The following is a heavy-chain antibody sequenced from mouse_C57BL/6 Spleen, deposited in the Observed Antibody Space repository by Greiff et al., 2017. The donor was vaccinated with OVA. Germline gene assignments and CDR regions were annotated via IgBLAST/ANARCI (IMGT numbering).Heavy chain of an antibody. CDR3: ARGGYDGYRFDY. D-gene: IGHD2-3*01. CDR2: ISYDGSN. Sequence: VQLQQSGPGLVKPSQSLSLTCSVTGYSITSGYYWNWIRQFPGNKLEWMGYISYDGSNNYNPSLKNRISITRDTSKNQFFLKLNSVTTEDTATYYCARGGYDGYRFDYWGQGTTLTVSS. J-gene: IGHJ2*01. CDR1: GYSITSGYY. V-gene: IGHV3-6*01.